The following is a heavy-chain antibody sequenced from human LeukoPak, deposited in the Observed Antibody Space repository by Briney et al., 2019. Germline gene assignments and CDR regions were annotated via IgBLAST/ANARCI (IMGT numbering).Heavy chain of an antibody. CDR2: ISWNSDTR. CDR3: ARSLGYCSSTSCYPGWYFDL. CDR1: GFTFDDYA. J-gene: IGHJ2*01. V-gene: IGHV3-9*01. Sequence: GGSLRLSCAVSGFTFDDYAMHWVRQVPGKGLEWVAGISWNSDTRGYVDSVKGRFTISRDNARNSLYLQMNSLRAGDTAVYYCARSLGYCSSTSCYPGWYFDLWGRGTLVTVSS. D-gene: IGHD2-2*01.